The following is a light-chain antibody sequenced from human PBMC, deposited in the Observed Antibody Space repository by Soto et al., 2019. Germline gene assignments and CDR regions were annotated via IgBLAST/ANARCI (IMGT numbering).Light chain of an antibody. J-gene: IGKJ2*01. CDR3: QQYNSFVS. CDR1: QSISFW. CDR2: KAS. V-gene: IGKV1-5*03. Sequence: DIQMTQSPSTLSASVGDRVNITCRASQSISFWLAWYQQKPGKAPKLLIYKASTLQTGVPSRFSGSGAGTEFTLTISSLQPDDFGTYFCQQYNSFVSFGQGTNLEIK.